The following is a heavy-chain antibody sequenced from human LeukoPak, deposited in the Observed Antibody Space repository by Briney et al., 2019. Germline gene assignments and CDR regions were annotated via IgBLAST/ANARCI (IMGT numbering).Heavy chain of an antibody. CDR1: GCTFSGYA. Sequence: SVKLSCKASGCTFSGYALSWVRQAPGQGLEWMGRIIPIFGTANYAQKFQGRVTITADKSTSTAYMELSSLRSEDTAVYYCARDREYYFDYWGQGTLVTVSS. J-gene: IGHJ4*02. V-gene: IGHV1-69*06. CDR3: ARDREYYFDY. CDR2: IIPIFGTA.